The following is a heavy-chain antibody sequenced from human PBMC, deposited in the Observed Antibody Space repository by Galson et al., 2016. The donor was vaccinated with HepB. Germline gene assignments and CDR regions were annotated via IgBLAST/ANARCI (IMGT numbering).Heavy chain of an antibody. V-gene: IGHV4-39*01. CDR2: MHYGGNT. D-gene: IGHD3-10*01. CDR3: ARLHFGRVTLLRGVINPTHYFDS. J-gene: IGHJ4*02. CDR1: GDSLRSSDYY. Sequence: SETLSLTCSVSGDSLRSSDYYWGWIRQPPGKGLEWIGSMHYGGNTLYNPSLKSRVAISVDTSKSQFSLNLTSVTAADAGVFFCARLHFGRVTLLRGVINPTHYFDSWGPGTLVTVSS.